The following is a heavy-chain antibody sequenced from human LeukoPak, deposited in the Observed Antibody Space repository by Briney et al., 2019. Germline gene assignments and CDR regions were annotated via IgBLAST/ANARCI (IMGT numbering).Heavy chain of an antibody. CDR2: IDPSDSYT. Sequence: GESLEISCWGSGYRFKSYWISWVRQMPGKGLEWMGRIDPSDSYTNYSPSFEGHVTISADKTISTAYLQWISLKASDTAMYCCASGRYFDLDYWGQGTLVTVSS. V-gene: IGHV5-10-1*01. CDR3: ASGRYFDLDY. J-gene: IGHJ4*02. CDR1: GYRFKSYW. D-gene: IGHD3-9*01.